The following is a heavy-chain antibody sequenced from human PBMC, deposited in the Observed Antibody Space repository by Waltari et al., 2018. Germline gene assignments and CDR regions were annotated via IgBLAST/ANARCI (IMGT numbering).Heavy chain of an antibody. CDR1: GLTVSSNY. V-gene: IGHV3-66*02. Sequence: EVQLVESGGGLVQPGGSLRLSCAASGLTVSSNYMRGVRQAPGKGLEWVSVIYSGGSTYYADSVKGRFTISRDNSKNTLYLQMNSLRAEDTAVYYCARDSSWYFYFDYWGQGTLVTVSS. CDR2: IYSGGST. J-gene: IGHJ4*02. D-gene: IGHD6-13*01. CDR3: ARDSSWYFYFDY.